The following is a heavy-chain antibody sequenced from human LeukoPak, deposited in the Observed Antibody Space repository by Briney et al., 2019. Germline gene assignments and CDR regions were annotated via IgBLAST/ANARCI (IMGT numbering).Heavy chain of an antibody. CDR3: ARHWVAAAGYFDY. Sequence: PSETLSLTCTVSGASFNSDDQYWNWIRQSPGKGLEWIGSIHPSGMLYNNPSLESRVTMSRDTSKNQFSLNLSSVTAADTAVYYCARHWVAAAGYFDYWGQGTLVIVSS. CDR2: IHPSGML. J-gene: IGHJ4*02. D-gene: IGHD6-13*01. V-gene: IGHV4-30-4*08. CDR1: GASFNSDDQY.